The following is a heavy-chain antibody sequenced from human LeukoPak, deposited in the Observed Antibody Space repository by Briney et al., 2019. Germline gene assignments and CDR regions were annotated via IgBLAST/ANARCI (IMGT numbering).Heavy chain of an antibody. Sequence: ASVKVSCKASGYTFTSYGISWVRQAPGQGLEWMGWINPNSGGTNYAQKFQGRVTMTRDTSISTAYMELSRLRSDDTAVYYCASFGVYDRGDIDYWGQGTLVTVSS. CDR2: INPNSGGT. CDR3: ASFGVYDRGDIDY. CDR1: GYTFTSYG. J-gene: IGHJ4*02. V-gene: IGHV1-2*02. D-gene: IGHD3-22*01.